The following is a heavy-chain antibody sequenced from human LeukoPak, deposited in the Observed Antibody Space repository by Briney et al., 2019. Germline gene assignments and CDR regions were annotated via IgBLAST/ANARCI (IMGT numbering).Heavy chain of an antibody. CDR3: ARQSGDQSSAWYFDA. D-gene: IGHD6-19*01. Sequence: SETLSLTCAVYGGSFSGYYWSWIRQPPGKGLEWIGEINHSGSTNYNPSLKSRVTTSVDTSTDQFSLRLSSATAADTAIYYCARQSGDQSSAWYFDAWGQGTLVTVSS. CDR2: INHSGST. CDR1: GGSFSGYY. J-gene: IGHJ4*02. V-gene: IGHV4-34*01.